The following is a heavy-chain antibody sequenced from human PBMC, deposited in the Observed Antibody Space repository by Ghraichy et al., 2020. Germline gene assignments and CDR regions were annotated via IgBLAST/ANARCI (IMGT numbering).Heavy chain of an antibody. CDR1: GYAFKNYG. CDR2: IDTHNDKT. CDR3: ARSSVGFGNLAF. D-gene: IGHD4-23*01. J-gene: IGHJ4*02. V-gene: IGHV1-18*01. Sequence: ASVKVSCKASGYAFKNYGIYWVRQAPGQGLEWMGWIDTHNDKTDFAQKFQGRIRLTTDTSTRTAYMELTSLRPDDTALYYCARSSVGFGNLAFWGQGTLVTVSS.